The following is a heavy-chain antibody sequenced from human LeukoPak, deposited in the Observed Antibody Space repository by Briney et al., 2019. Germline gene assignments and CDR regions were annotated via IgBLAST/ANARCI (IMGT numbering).Heavy chain of an antibody. D-gene: IGHD3-22*01. CDR3: ARQMADKITMIVVVITYYFDY. CDR1: GGSISSSSYY. V-gene: IGHV4-39*01. J-gene: IGHJ4*02. Sequence: SETLSLTCTVSGGSISSSSYYWGWIRQPPGKGLEWIGSIYYSGSTYYNPSLKSRVTISVDTSKNQFSLKLSSVTAADTAVYYCARQMADKITMIVVVITYYFDYRGQGTLVTVSS. CDR2: IYYSGST.